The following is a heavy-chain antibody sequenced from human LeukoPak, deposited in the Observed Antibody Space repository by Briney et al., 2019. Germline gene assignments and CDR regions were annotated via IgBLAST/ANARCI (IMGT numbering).Heavy chain of an antibody. CDR2: ISGSGGST. Sequence: PGGSLRLSCAASGFTFSSYAMSWVRQAPGKGLEWVSAISGSGGSTYYADSVKGRFTISRDNSKNTLYLQMNSLRAEDTAVYYCAKSVRYFDWSLGRLDYWGQGTLVTVSS. V-gene: IGHV3-23*01. CDR3: AKSVRYFDWSLGRLDY. D-gene: IGHD3-9*01. J-gene: IGHJ4*02. CDR1: GFTFSSYA.